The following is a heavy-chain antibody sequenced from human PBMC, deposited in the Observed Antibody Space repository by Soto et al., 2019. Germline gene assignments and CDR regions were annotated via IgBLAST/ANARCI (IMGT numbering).Heavy chain of an antibody. CDR2: IYYSGST. D-gene: IGHD3-9*01. CDR1: GFSISSGDYY. Sequence: TSETLSLTCTVSGFSISSGDYYWIWIRQPPGKGLEWIGYIYYSGSTYYNPSLKSRVTISVDTSKNQFSLKLSSVTAADTAVYYCARVDKNYFDYWGQGTLVTVSS. CDR3: ARVDKNYFDY. V-gene: IGHV4-30-4*01. J-gene: IGHJ4*02.